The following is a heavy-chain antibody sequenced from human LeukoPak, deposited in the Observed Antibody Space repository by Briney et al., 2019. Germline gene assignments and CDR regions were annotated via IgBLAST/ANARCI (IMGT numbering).Heavy chain of an antibody. CDR3: TSYGSGNYFYFDY. J-gene: IGHJ4*02. Sequence: GGSLRLSCTASGFTFGDYAMSWVRQAPGKGLEWVGFIRSKAYGGTTEYAASVKGRFTISRDDSKSIAYLQMNSLKTEDTAVYYCTSYGSGNYFYFDYWGQGTLVTVSS. CDR2: IRSKAYGGTT. CDR1: GFTFGDYA. D-gene: IGHD3-10*01. V-gene: IGHV3-49*04.